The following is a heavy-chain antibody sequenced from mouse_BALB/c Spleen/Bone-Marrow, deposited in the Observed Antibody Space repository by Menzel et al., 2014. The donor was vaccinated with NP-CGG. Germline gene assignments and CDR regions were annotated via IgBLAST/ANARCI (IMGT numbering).Heavy chain of an antibody. J-gene: IGHJ2*01. CDR1: GYTFSTYW. Sequence: VQLQQSGAELAKPGASVKMSCKASGYTFSTYWMHWVKQRPGQGLEWIGYINPTTDYTVYNQKFKDKATLTADRSSSTAYMQPSSLTSEDSAVYYCARDVDYWGQGTTLTVSS. CDR2: INPTTDYT. CDR3: ARDVDY. V-gene: IGHV1-7*01.